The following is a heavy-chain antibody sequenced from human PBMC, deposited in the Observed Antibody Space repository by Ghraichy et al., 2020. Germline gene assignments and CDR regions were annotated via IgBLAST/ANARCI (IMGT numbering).Heavy chain of an antibody. D-gene: IGHD1-1*01. Sequence: ASVKVSCKTSGYIFTGYYMHWVRQTPGQGLECLGWIKPISGGTNYAQNFQGRITITRNPSISTAYMELSSLRSDDTAVYYCARGGATTGTSGADAFVIWCKRTMVIVSS. CDR3: ARGGATTGTSGADAFVI. CDR1: GYIFTGYY. V-gene: IGHV1-2*02. J-gene: IGHJ3*02. CDR2: IKPISGGT.